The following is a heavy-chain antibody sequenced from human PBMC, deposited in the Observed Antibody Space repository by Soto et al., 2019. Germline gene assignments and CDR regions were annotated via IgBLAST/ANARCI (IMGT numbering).Heavy chain of an antibody. D-gene: IGHD6-6*01. J-gene: IGHJ4*02. Sequence: QVQLVQSGAEVKKPGSSVKVSCKASGGTFSSYTISWVRQAPGQGLEWVGRIIPILGIANYAQKFQGRVTITSDKSTCTAYMALSSLRSQDTAVYYCARGDSSETYFDYWGQGTLVTVSP. CDR2: IIPILGIA. CDR3: ARGDSSETYFDY. CDR1: GGTFSSYT. V-gene: IGHV1-69*02.